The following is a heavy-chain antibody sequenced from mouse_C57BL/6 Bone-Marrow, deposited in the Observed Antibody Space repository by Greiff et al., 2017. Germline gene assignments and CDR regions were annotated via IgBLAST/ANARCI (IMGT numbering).Heavy chain of an antibody. CDR1: GFNIKDDY. J-gene: IGHJ2*01. CDR3: TGLLYPRYFDY. V-gene: IGHV14-4*01. D-gene: IGHD2-1*01. CDR2: IDPENGDT. Sequence: EVMLVESGAELVRPGASVKLSCTASGFNIKDDYMHWVKQRPEQGLEWIGWIDPENGDTEYASKFQGKATITAETSTNTAYLQLSSLTSEDTAVYYCTGLLYPRYFDYWGEGTTLTV.